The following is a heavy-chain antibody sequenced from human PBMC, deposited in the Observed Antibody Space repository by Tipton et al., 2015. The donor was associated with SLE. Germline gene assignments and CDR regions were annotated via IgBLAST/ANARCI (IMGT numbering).Heavy chain of an antibody. CDR1: GDTVTSYG. V-gene: IGHV1-18*01. CDR3: ARNGIVEALGITFGGVLVDY. J-gene: IGHJ4*02. CDR2: ISAYNGNT. D-gene: IGHD3-16*02. Sequence: QSGPEVKKPGASVKVSCKASGDTVTSYGISWVRQAPGQGLEWMGWISAYNGNTNYAQKLQGRVTMTPDTSTSTAYMELRSLRSDDTAVYYWARNGIVEALGITFGGVLVDYWGQGTLVTVSS.